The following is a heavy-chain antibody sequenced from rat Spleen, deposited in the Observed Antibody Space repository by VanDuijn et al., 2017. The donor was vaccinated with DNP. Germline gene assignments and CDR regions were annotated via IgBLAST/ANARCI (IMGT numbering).Heavy chain of an antibody. Sequence: QVQLKESGPGLVQPSQTLSLTCTVSGFSLTNYGVSWVRQPPGKGLEWIAAISSGGSTYYNSALKSRLSISRDTSKSQVFLKMNSLQTEDTAIYFCTREYVYYGLLEWGQGVMVTVSS. CDR1: GFSLTNYG. CDR2: ISSGGST. J-gene: IGHJ2*01. V-gene: IGHV2S12*01. CDR3: TREYVYYGLLE. D-gene: IGHD1-6*01.